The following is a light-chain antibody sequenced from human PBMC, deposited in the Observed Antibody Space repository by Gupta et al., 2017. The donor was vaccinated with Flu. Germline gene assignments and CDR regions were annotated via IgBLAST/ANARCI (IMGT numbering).Light chain of an antibody. J-gene: IGLJ2*01. CDR3: NSYGASPF. Sequence: GKSVASSGTGNSSDVGAYDYVPWHQQHPGQAPKIIIYDVNKRPSGVPDQLAGSKSGNTASLTISGLQPEDEANYYCNSYGASPFFGGGTRLTVL. V-gene: IGLV2-11*01. CDR1: SSDVGAYDY. CDR2: DVN.